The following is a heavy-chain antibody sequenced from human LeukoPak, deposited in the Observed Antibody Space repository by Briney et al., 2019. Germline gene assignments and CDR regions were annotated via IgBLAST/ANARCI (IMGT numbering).Heavy chain of an antibody. CDR2: IYPGDSDT. Sequence: GESLKISCKSSGYSFTTNWIGWVRQMPGKGLEWMGIIYPGDSDTRYNPSFQGQVTISADKSISTAYLQWSSLKASDTAMYYCARHGGAFGVVTDDFWGQGTLVTVSS. CDR3: ARHGGAFGVVTDDF. V-gene: IGHV5-51*01. D-gene: IGHD3-3*01. CDR1: GYSFTTNW. J-gene: IGHJ4*02.